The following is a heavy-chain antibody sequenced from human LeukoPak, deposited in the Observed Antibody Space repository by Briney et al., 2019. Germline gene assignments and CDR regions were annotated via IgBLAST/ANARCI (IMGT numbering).Heavy chain of an antibody. CDR2: ISSDGSNE. Sequence: GRSLRLSCAASGFTFSSYGMHWVRQAPGKGLEWVAVISSDGSNEYYADSVRGRSTISRDNSKNTVYMQLRSLRGEDTAVYYCAKDRLDGYNFRGMDVSGQGTTVSVSS. CDR1: GFTFSSYG. CDR3: AKDRLDGYNFRGMDV. D-gene: IGHD5-24*01. V-gene: IGHV3-30*18. J-gene: IGHJ6*02.